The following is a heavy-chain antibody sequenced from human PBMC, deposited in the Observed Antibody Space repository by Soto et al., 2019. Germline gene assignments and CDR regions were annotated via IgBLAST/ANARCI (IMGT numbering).Heavy chain of an antibody. D-gene: IGHD1-1*01. CDR3: DLGTGTALGAFDI. CDR1: GYTFTGYY. CDR2: IKPNTGGT. V-gene: IGHV1-2*04. Sequence: QVQLVQSGAEVTKPGASVKVFCKASGYTFTGYYMHWVRQAPGQVLEWMGWIKPNTGGTNYEQKFQSCVTMTRDTSITAAYMEPSRLRSDDTAVDYCDLGTGTALGAFDIWGQGTMVAVSS. J-gene: IGHJ3*02.